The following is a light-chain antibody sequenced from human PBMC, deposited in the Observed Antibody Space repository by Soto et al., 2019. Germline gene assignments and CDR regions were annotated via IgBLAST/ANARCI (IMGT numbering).Light chain of an antibody. CDR3: MQALQTSWT. V-gene: IGKV2-28*01. CDR2: LGS. CDR1: QSLLHSNGYNY. J-gene: IGKJ1*01. Sequence: DIAMTQSPLSLPVTPGEPASISCRSSQSLLHSNGYNYLDWYLQKPVQSPQLQIYLGSNRASGVPDRFSGSGSGTDFTLKISRVEADDVGVYYCMQALQTSWTFGQGTKVEIK.